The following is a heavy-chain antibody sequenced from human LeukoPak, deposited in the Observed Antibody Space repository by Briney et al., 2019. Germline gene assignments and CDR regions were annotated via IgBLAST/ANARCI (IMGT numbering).Heavy chain of an antibody. V-gene: IGHV4-59*11. Sequence: PSETLSLTCTVSGGSISSHYWSWIRQPPGKGLEWIGYIYYSGSTNYNPSLKSRVTISVDTSKNQFSLKLSSVTAEDTAVYYCARAWGPNIFRLDYWGQGTLVTVSS. CDR2: IYYSGST. CDR1: GGSISSHY. D-gene: IGHD1-26*01. J-gene: IGHJ4*02. CDR3: ARAWGPNIFRLDY.